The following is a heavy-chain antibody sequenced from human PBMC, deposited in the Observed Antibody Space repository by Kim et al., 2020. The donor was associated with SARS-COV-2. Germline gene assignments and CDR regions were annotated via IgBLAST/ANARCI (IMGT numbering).Heavy chain of an antibody. V-gene: IGHV1-2*04. CDR1: GYTFTGYY. CDR2: INPNSGGT. D-gene: IGHD3-22*01. J-gene: IGHJ3*02. CDR3: ARVGKAEGGDSSGYFDAFDI. Sequence: ASVKVSCKASGYTFTGYYMHWVRQAPGQGLEWMGWINPNSGGTNYAQKFQGWVTMTRDTSISTAYMELSRLRSDDTAVYYCARVGKAEGGDSSGYFDAFDIWGQGTMVTVSS.